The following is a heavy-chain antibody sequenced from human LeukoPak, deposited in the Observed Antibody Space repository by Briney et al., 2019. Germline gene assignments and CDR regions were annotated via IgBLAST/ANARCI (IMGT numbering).Heavy chain of an antibody. Sequence: SETLSLTCAVYGGSFSGYYWSWLRQPPGKGLEWIGEINHSGSTYYNPSLKSRVTISVDTSKNQFSLKLSSVTAADTAVYYCARGPTAGYCSSTSCTYRRGYYYYYGMDVWGQGTTVTVSS. J-gene: IGHJ6*02. V-gene: IGHV4-34*01. CDR1: GGSFSGYY. D-gene: IGHD2-2*01. CDR3: ARGPTAGYCSSTSCTYRRGYYYYYGMDV. CDR2: INHSGST.